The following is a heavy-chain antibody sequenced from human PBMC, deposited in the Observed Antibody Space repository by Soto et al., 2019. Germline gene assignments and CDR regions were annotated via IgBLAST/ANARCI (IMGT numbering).Heavy chain of an antibody. CDR3: AVGYCSGGSCPFDY. J-gene: IGHJ4*02. Sequence: QVQLVESGGGVVQPGRSLRLSCAASGFTFSSYAMHWVRQAPGKGLEWVAVISYDGSNKYYADSVKGRFTISRDNSKNTLYLQMNSLRAEDTAVYYCAVGYCSGGSCPFDYWGQGTLVTVSS. D-gene: IGHD2-15*01. V-gene: IGHV3-30-3*01. CDR2: ISYDGSNK. CDR1: GFTFSSYA.